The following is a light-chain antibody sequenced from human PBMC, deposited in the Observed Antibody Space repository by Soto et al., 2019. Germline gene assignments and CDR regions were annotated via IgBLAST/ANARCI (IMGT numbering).Light chain of an antibody. CDR3: QQSYITPPWT. CDR1: QSISSY. CDR2: AAS. J-gene: IGKJ1*01. Sequence: DVQMTQSPSSLSASVGDRVTITCRASQSISSYLNWYQQKPGKDPKLLIYAASSLQSGVPSRFSGSGSGTDFTLTISSLQPEDFATYYCQQSYITPPWTFGQGTKVEIK. V-gene: IGKV1-39*01.